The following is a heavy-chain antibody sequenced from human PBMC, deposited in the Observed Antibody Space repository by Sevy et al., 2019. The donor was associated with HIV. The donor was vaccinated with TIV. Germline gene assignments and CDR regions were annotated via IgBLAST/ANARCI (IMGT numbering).Heavy chain of an antibody. CDR2: IRSKAYGGTT. CDR1: GFTFDDYA. Sequence: GGSLRRSCTGSGFTFDDYAVSWVRQAPGKGLEWVGFIRSKAYGGTTAYEASVKGRFTISRDDSNNMAYLQMNSLKTDDTAVYYCTRNIRDLVPYYYYYMDVWGKGTTVTVSS. J-gene: IGHJ6*03. CDR3: TRNIRDLVPYYYYYMDV. D-gene: IGHD2-2*01. V-gene: IGHV3-49*04.